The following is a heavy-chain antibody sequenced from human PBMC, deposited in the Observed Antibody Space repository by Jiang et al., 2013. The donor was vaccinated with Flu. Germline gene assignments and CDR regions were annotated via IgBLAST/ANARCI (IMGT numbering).Heavy chain of an antibody. V-gene: IGHV1-8*01. D-gene: IGHD3-10*01. J-gene: IGHJ6*02. CDR3: VNRAI. CDR1: EYTFTDFD. Sequence: SGAEVKKPGAPVRVSCKAAEYTFTDFDFNWVRQAPGQGLEWMGFMSPSSGNTGYAQKFQGRVTLTRDTSISTAYMELSGLRFEDTAVYYCVNRAIWGQGTTVTVSS. CDR2: MSPSSGNT.